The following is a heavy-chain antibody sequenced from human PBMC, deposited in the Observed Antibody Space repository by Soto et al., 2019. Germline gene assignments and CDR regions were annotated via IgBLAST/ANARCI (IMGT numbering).Heavy chain of an antibody. V-gene: IGHV1-18*04. CDR1: GYTFTSYG. CDR2: ISAYNGNT. D-gene: IGHD6-13*01. CDR3: AAPRSSWSEGYCYGMDV. J-gene: IGHJ6*02. Sequence: GASVKVSCKASGYTFTSYGISWVRQAPGQGLEWMGWISAYNGNTNYAQKLQGRVTMTTDTSTSTAYMELRSLRSDDTAVYYCAAPRSSWSEGYCYGMDVWSQGTTVPVSS.